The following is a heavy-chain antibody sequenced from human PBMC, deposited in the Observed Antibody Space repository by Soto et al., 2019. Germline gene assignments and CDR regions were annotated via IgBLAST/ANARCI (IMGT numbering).Heavy chain of an antibody. CDR1: GFTFSSYA. CDR2: ISGSGGST. V-gene: IGHV3-23*01. D-gene: IGHD6-6*01. CDR3: AKVIAPRGFSYYYYGMDV. Sequence: VQLLESGGGLVQPGGSLRLSCAASGFTFSSYAMNWVRQAPGKGLEWVSGISGSGGSTYSADSVKGRFTISRDNSKNTLYLQMNSLRAEDTAVYYCAKVIAPRGFSYYYYGMDVWGQGTTVTVSS. J-gene: IGHJ6*02.